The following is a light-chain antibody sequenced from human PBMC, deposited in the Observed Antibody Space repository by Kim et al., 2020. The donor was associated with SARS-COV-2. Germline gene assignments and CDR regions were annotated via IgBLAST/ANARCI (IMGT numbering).Light chain of an antibody. V-gene: IGLV1-44*01. CDR3: AAWDDSLNGRV. CDR2: SNN. CDR1: SSNIGSNT. Sequence: ELTQPPSASGTPGQRVTISCSGSSSNIGSNTVTWYQQLPGTAPKLLIYSNNQRPSGVPDRFSGSKSGTSASLAISGLQSEDEADYYCAAWDDSLNGRVFGGGTQLNVL. J-gene: IGLJ2*01.